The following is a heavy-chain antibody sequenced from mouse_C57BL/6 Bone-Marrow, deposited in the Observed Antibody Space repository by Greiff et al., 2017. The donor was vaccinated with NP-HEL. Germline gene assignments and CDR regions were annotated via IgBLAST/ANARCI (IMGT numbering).Heavy chain of an antibody. V-gene: IGHV1-15*01. CDR3: TRGPLYYYGNAMDY. D-gene: IGHD1-1*01. Sequence: QVQLQQSGAELVRPGASVTLSCKASGYTFTDYEMHWVKQTPVHGLEWIGAIDPETGGTAYNQKFKGKAILTADKSSSTAYMELRSLTSEDSAVYYCTRGPLYYYGNAMDYWGQGTSVTVSS. J-gene: IGHJ4*01. CDR1: GYTFTDYE. CDR2: IDPETGGT.